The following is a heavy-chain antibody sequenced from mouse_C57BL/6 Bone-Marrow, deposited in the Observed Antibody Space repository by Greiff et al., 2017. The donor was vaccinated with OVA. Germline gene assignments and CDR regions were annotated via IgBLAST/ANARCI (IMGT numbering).Heavy chain of an antibody. CDR2: ISDGGSYT. Sequence: EVQGVESGGGLVKPGGSLKLSCAASGFTFSSYAMSWVRQTPEKRLEWVATISDGGSYTYYPDNVKGRFTISRDNAKNNLYLQMSHLKSEDTAMYYCARGGLLRYDYWGQGTTLTVSS. J-gene: IGHJ2*01. CDR1: GFTFSSYA. D-gene: IGHD1-1*01. V-gene: IGHV5-4*01. CDR3: ARGGLLRYDY.